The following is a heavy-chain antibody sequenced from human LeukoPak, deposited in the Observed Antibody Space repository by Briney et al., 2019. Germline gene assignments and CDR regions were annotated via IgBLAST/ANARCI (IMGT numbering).Heavy chain of an antibody. CDR3: ARGAYGSGSYGDNWFDP. V-gene: IGHV4-34*01. Sequence: SETLSFTCAVYGGSFSGYYWSWIRQPPGKGLEWIGEINHSGSTNYNPSLKSRVTISVDTSKNQFSLKLSSVTAADTAVYYCARGAYGSGSYGDNWFDPWGQGTLVTVSS. D-gene: IGHD3-10*01. J-gene: IGHJ5*02. CDR1: GGSFSGYY. CDR2: INHSGST.